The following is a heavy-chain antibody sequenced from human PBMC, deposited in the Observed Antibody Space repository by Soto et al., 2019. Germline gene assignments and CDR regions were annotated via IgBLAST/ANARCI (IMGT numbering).Heavy chain of an antibody. D-gene: IGHD3-22*01. CDR3: AITYYYDSSGYYYRGGYYYYGMDV. CDR1: GGSISSSSYY. Sequence: SETLSPTCTVSGGSISSSSYYWGWIRQPPGKGLEWIGSIYYSGSTYYNPSLKSRVTISVDTSKNQFSLKLSSVTAADTAVYYCAITYYYDSSGYYYRGGYYYYGMDVWGQGTTVT. V-gene: IGHV4-39*01. J-gene: IGHJ6*02. CDR2: IYYSGST.